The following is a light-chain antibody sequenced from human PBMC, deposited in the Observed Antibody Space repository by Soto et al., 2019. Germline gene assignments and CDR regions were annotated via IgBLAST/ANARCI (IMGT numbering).Light chain of an antibody. V-gene: IGKV1-5*01. CDR1: QSISSW. J-gene: IGKJ2*01. CDR2: DAS. Sequence: DIQMTQSPSTLSASVGDRVTITCRASQSISSWLAWYQQKPGKAPKLLIYDASSLESGVPSRFSGSGSGTEFTLTISSLQPEDFATYYCQQYNSYRYTFGQGTKREIK. CDR3: QQYNSYRYT.